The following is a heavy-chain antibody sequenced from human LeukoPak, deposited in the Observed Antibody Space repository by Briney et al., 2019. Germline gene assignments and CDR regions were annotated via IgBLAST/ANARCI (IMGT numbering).Heavy chain of an antibody. CDR3: AKDSGSYYTSDY. J-gene: IGHJ4*02. D-gene: IGHD3-10*01. CDR1: AFTFNNYG. CDR2: IRYDGSNK. V-gene: IGHV3-30*02. Sequence: GGALRLSCAASAFTFNNYGMHWVRQAPGKGLEWVAFIRYDGSNKYYADFVEGRFTISRDNSKNTLYLLMNSLRAEDTAVYYCAKDSGSYYTSDYWGQGTLVTASS.